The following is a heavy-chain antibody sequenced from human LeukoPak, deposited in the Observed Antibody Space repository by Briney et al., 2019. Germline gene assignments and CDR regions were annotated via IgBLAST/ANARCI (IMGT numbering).Heavy chain of an antibody. V-gene: IGHV3-23*01. CDR3: AKDHYYDSSGYYHFRRNDAFDI. Sequence: PGGSLRLSCAASGFTFSSYGMSWVRQSPGKGLEWVSGISASGGSTYYADSVKGRFTISRDNSKNTLYLQMNSLRAEDTAVYYCAKDHYYDSSGYYHFRRNDAFDIWGQGTMVTVSS. J-gene: IGHJ3*02. CDR1: GFTFSSYG. CDR2: ISASGGST. D-gene: IGHD3-22*01.